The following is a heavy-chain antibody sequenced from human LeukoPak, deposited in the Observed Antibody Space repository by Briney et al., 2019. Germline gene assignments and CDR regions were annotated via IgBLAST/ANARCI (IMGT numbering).Heavy chain of an antibody. Sequence: PSETLSLTCGVSGGSISSGDYYWSWIRQPPGKGLEWIGYIYYSGSTYYNPSLKSRVTISVDTSKNQFSLKLSSVTAADTAVYYCARAEAVASLDYWGQGTLVTVSS. V-gene: IGHV4-30-4*01. J-gene: IGHJ4*02. D-gene: IGHD4-23*01. CDR2: IYYSGST. CDR1: GGSISSGDYY. CDR3: ARAEAVASLDY.